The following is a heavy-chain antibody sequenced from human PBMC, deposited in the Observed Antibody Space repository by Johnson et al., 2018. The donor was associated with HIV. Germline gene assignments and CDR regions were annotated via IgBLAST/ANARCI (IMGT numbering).Heavy chain of an antibody. J-gene: IGHJ3*02. V-gene: IGHV3-20*04. CDR1: GFTVSSNY. CDR2: INWNGGST. D-gene: IGHD5-18*01. CDR3: ARADTAMVRGAFDI. Sequence: VQLVESGGGLVKPGGSLRLSCAASGFTVSSNYMSWVRQAPGKGLEWVSGINWNGGSTGYADSVKGRFTISRDNAKNSLNLQMNSLRAEDTALYYCARADTAMVRGAFDIWGQGTMVTVSS.